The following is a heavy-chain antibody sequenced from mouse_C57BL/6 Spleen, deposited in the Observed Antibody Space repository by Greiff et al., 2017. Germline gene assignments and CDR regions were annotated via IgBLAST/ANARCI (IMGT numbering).Heavy chain of an antibody. CDR1: GFNIKDYY. CDR3: ASTPLHSDYGPGDFDV. Sequence: EVKLQESGAELVKPGASVKLSCTASGFNIKDYYMHWVKQRTEQGLEWIGRIDPGDGETKYAPKFQGKATIAADTSSNTAYLQLSSLTSEDTAVYYSASTPLHSDYGPGDFDVWGTGTTVTVSS. J-gene: IGHJ1*03. CDR2: IDPGDGET. V-gene: IGHV14-2*01. D-gene: IGHD2-5*01.